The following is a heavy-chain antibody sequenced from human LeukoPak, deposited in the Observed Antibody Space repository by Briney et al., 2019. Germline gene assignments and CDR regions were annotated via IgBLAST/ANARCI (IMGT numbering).Heavy chain of an antibody. CDR1: GYTFTGYY. V-gene: IGHV1-2*02. CDR3: ERCMFVGVLLEWLRGGPFDY. Sequence: ASVKVSCKASGYTFTGYYMHWVRQAPGQGLEWMGWINPNSGGTNYAQKFQGRVTMTRDTSIRTAYMELSRLRSDDTAVYYCERCMFVGVLLEWLRGGPFDYWGQGTLVTVSS. J-gene: IGHJ4*02. D-gene: IGHD3-3*01. CDR2: INPNSGGT.